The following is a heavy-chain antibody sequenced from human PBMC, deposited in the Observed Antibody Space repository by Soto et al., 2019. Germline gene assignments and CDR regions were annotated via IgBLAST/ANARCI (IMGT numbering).Heavy chain of an antibody. J-gene: IGHJ4*02. CDR3: ARKSDSSPVPEADGV. V-gene: IGHV3-53*02. Sequence: EVQLVETGGGVIQPGGSLRLSCAASGFSVGSNYMTWVRQSPGKGLEWVSLIYSNGDTDYADSVKGRFSISRDNFKNTLYLQMKNLRAEDTAVYHCARKSDSSPVPEADGVWGRGTLVTVSS. CDR2: IYSNGDT. D-gene: IGHD2-8*01. CDR1: GFSVGSNY.